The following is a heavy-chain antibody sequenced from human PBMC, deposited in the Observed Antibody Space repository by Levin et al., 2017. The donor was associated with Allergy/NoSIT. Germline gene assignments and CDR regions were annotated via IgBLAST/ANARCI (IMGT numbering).Heavy chain of an antibody. CDR1: GYSLTNSY. J-gene: IGHJ6*03. CDR2: INPGLGNA. Sequence: ASVKVSCKASGYSLTNSYMHWVRQAPGHGLEWMGIINPGLGNAAYAQQFQGRVTMTSDTSTDTVYMELRSLRSEDTAVYYCARASGYSSSWLYQYYMDVWGIGTTVTVSS. D-gene: IGHD6-13*01. CDR3: ARASGYSSSWLYQYYMDV. V-gene: IGHV1-46*01.